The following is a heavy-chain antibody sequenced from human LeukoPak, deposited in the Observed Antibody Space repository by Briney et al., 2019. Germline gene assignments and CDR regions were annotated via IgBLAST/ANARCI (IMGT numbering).Heavy chain of an antibody. CDR2: INHSGST. CDR3: AILPRGYSYGLYYYYYMDV. CDR1: GGSFSGYY. D-gene: IGHD5-18*01. V-gene: IGHV4-34*01. Sequence: SETLSLTCAVYGGSFSGYYWSWIRQPPGKGLEWIGAINHSGSTNYNPSLKSRVTISVDTSKNQFSLKLSSVTAADTAVYYCAILPRGYSYGLYYYYYMDVWGKGTTVTVSS. J-gene: IGHJ6*03.